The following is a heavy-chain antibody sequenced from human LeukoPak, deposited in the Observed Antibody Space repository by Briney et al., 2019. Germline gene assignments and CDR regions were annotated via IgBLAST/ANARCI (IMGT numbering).Heavy chain of an antibody. J-gene: IGHJ4*02. CDR1: RFTVSSYG. V-gene: IGHV3-30*02. D-gene: IGHD4-17*01. Sequence: GGSLRLSCAASRFTVSSYGMHWVRQAPGKGLEWVTFIRYDGSNKYYVDSVKGRFTISRDNSKNTLYLQMNSLRAEDTAVYYCAKADYGDYGFDYWGQGTLVTVSS. CDR2: IRYDGSNK. CDR3: AKADYGDYGFDY.